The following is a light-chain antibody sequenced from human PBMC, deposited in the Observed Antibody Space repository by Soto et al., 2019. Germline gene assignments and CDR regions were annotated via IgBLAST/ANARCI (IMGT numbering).Light chain of an antibody. CDR1: NSDVGGYNY. V-gene: IGLV2-14*01. Sequence: QSALTQPASVSGSPGQSITISCTGTNSDVGGYNYVSWYQQHPGKAPKLMIYDVSNRPSGVSNRFSGSKSGNTASLTISGLQAEDEDDYYCTSYTSASTQVFGGGTKLTVL. CDR3: TSYTSASTQV. J-gene: IGLJ2*01. CDR2: DVS.